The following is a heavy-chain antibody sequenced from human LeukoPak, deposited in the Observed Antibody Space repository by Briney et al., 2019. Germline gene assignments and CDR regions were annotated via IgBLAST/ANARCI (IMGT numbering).Heavy chain of an antibody. D-gene: IGHD4-11*01. CDR1: GVFISSYY. CDR2: IYTSGST. Sequence: PSETLSLTCTVSGVFISSYYWSWSRQPAGKGLEWIGRIYTSGSTNYNPSLKSRVTMSVDTSKNQFSLKLSSVTAADTAVYYCARASNFDYYYYGMDVWGQGTTVTVSS. J-gene: IGHJ6*02. CDR3: ARASNFDYYYYGMDV. V-gene: IGHV4-4*07.